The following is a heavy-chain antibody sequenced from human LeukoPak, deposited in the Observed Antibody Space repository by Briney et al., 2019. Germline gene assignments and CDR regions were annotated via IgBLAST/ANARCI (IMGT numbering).Heavy chain of an antibody. CDR1: GYTFTGYY. Sequence: GASVKVSCKASGYTFTGYYMHWVRQAPGQGLEWMGWINPNSGGTNYAQKVQGRVTMTRDTSISTAYMELSRLRSDDTAVYYCARGYCSSTSCSHYGMDVWGQGTTVTVSS. J-gene: IGHJ6*02. V-gene: IGHV1-2*02. CDR3: ARGYCSSTSCSHYGMDV. CDR2: INPNSGGT. D-gene: IGHD2-2*01.